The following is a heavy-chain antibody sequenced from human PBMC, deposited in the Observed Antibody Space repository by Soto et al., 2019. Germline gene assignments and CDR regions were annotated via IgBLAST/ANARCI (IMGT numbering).Heavy chain of an antibody. V-gene: IGHV3-48*02. D-gene: IGHD3-3*01. CDR3: ARKGVAFDY. J-gene: IGHJ4*02. CDR2: ISTTSSSI. CDR1: GFTFSSYS. Sequence: GWSLRLSCAASGFTFSSYSMNWVRQAPGKGLEWISYISTTSSSIYYADSVKGRFTISRDNAKNSLFLQMNSLRDEDTAVYYCARKGVAFDYWGQGALVTVSS.